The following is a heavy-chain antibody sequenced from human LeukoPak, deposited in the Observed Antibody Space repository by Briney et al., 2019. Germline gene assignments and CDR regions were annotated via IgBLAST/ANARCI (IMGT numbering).Heavy chain of an antibody. J-gene: IGHJ4*02. V-gene: IGHV1-69*04. CDR2: IIPILDIA. Sequence: GASVKVSCKASGGTFSNYAISWVRQAPGQGLEWMGRIIPILDIANYAQNFQGRVTITADKSTSTAYMELSSLRYEDTAVYYCARSTVTTPFDYWGRGTLVTVSS. CDR1: GGTFSNYA. CDR3: ARSTVTTPFDY. D-gene: IGHD4-17*01.